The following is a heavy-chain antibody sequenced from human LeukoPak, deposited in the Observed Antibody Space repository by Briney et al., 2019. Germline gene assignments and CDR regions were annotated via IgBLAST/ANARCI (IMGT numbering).Heavy chain of an antibody. V-gene: IGHV3-30*03. CDR3: RGSGSYYMGAFDI. CDR2: ISSDENNK. D-gene: IGHD3-10*01. J-gene: IGHJ3*02. Sequence: GGSLRLSCAASGFTFSSYVMHWVRQAPGKGLEWVALISSDENNKYHADSVRGRFTISRDNSKNTLYLQMNSLRAEDTAVYYCRGSGSYYMGAFDIWGQGTMVTVSS. CDR1: GFTFSSYV.